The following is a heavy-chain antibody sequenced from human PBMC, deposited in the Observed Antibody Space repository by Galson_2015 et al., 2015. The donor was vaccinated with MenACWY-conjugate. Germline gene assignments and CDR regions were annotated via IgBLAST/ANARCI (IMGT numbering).Heavy chain of an antibody. CDR1: SLAFSDAW. CDR3: TASRLGIWGRD. Sequence: SLRLSCAASSLAFSDAWMNWVRQAPGKGLEWVGLIKSKTDGGTTDYAAAVKGRFTISRDDSINTLYVQMTSLKIEDTAVYYCTASRLGIWGRDSGRGTLVTVSS. D-gene: IGHD3-16*01. V-gene: IGHV3-15*07. CDR2: IKSKTDGGTT. J-gene: IGHJ4*02.